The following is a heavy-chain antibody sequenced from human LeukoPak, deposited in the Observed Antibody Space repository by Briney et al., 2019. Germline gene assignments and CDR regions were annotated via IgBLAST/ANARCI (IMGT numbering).Heavy chain of an antibody. CDR1: GGPISSST. CDR2: ISGSGATT. V-gene: IGHV3-23*01. Sequence: ETLSLTCSVSGGPISSSTYCWVWIRQAPGKGLEWVSAISGSGATTYYADSVKGRFTISRDKSKNTLSLQMNSLRAEDTAVYYCAKEYYMDVWGKGTTVTVSS. J-gene: IGHJ6*03. CDR3: AKEYYMDV.